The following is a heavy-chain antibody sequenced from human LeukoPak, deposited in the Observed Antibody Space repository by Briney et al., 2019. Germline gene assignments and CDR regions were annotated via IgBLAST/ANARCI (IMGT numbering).Heavy chain of an antibody. CDR1: GFTFSNYA. D-gene: IGHD3-22*01. Sequence: PGGSLRLSCAASGFTFSNYAITWVRQAPGKGLEWVSGISASGGTTYYADSVKGRFTISRDNSRNTLYLQINSLRAEDTAVYYCAKRPRDTSGYYLGAFDIWGQGTMVTISS. J-gene: IGHJ3*02. CDR3: AKRPRDTSGYYLGAFDI. V-gene: IGHV3-23*01. CDR2: ISASGGTT.